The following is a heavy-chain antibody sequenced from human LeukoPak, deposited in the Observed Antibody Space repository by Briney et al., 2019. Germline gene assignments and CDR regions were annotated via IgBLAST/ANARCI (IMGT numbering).Heavy chain of an antibody. CDR2: IRDKGYGHAT. Sequence: GGSLRLSCAAFGFTFSDSAIHWVRQASGKGLEWVGRIRDKGYGHATAYAASVKGRFTLSRDDSRNTAYLQMDSLKTEDTALYYCTTPNEGNWFDPWGQGTLVTVSS. J-gene: IGHJ5*02. CDR1: GFTFSDSA. CDR3: TTPNEGNWFDP. D-gene: IGHD2-8*01. V-gene: IGHV3-73*01.